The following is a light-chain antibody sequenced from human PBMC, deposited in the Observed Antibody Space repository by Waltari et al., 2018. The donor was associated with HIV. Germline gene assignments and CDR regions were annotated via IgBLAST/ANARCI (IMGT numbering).Light chain of an antibody. J-gene: IGLJ2*01. CDR3: AAWDDSLRGWV. CDR1: TSNIESNY. V-gene: IGLV1-47*01. CDR2: RSD. Sequence: QSVLTQPPSASGTPGQGVTISCSGSTSNIESNYVSWYQHLPGTAPKLLIYRSDQRPSGDPDRFSCSKSGTSASLAISGLRSEDEADYYCAAWDDSLRGWVFGGGTKLTVL.